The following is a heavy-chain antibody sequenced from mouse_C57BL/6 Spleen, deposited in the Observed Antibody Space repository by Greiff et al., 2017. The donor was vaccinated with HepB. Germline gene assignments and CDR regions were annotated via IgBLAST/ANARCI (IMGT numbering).Heavy chain of an antibody. D-gene: IGHD4-1*01. CDR2: INYDGSST. Sequence: EVKLEESEGGLVQPGSSMKLSCTASGFSFSDYYMAWVRLFPEKGLEWVANINYDGSSTNYLDSLKSRFIISRDNAKNILYLQMSSLKSEYTAKYYCARRRTGYFDCWGQRTPLSDSS. CDR1: GFSFSDYY. CDR3: ARRRTGYFDC. J-gene: IGHJ2*01. V-gene: IGHV5-16*02.